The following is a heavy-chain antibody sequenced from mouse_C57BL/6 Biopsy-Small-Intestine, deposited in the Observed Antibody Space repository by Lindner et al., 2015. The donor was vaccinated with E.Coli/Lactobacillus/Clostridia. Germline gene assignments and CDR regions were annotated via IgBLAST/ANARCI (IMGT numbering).Heavy chain of an antibody. V-gene: IGHV1-9*01. D-gene: IGHD2-12*01. Sequence: VQLQESGAEVMKPGASVKLSCKATGYTISGSWIEWVKERPGHGLEWIGEILPGSGSTNYNEKFKDKATFTADASSNTAYMQLSSLTTEDSAIYYCARFPYYSDPYAMDHWGQGTSVTVSS. CDR2: ILPGSGST. CDR3: ARFPYYSDPYAMDH. J-gene: IGHJ4*01. CDR1: GYTISGSW.